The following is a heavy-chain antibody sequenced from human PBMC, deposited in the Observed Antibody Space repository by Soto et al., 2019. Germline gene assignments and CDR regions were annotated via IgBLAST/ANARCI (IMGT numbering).Heavy chain of an antibody. J-gene: IGHJ6*02. CDR3: ARVGFGEFPYYYYYAMDV. V-gene: IGHV3-21*01. CDR1: GFTFGTHS. Sequence: PGGSLRLSCAVSGFTFGTHSMNWVRQAPGKGLEWVSSISHSSSYIYYADSVTGRFTISRDNAKNSLYLQMNSLRAEDTAVYYCARVGFGEFPYYYYYAMDVWGQGTPVTVSS. CDR2: ISHSSSYI. D-gene: IGHD3-10*01.